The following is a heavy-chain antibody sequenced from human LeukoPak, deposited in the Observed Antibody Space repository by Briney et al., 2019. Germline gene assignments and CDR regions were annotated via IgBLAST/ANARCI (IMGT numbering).Heavy chain of an antibody. CDR3: ARIAGSGSLNWFDP. CDR2: IYPKSGGT. J-gene: IGHJ5*02. D-gene: IGHD3-10*01. CDR1: GYTFTDNY. V-gene: IGHV1-2*02. Sequence: ASVKVSCKASGYTFTDNYIHWMRQAPGQGPEWMGWIYPKSGGTNSAQKFQGRVTLTRDTSISTTYMELTGLRSDDTAVYYRARIAGSGSLNWFDPWGQGTLVIVSS.